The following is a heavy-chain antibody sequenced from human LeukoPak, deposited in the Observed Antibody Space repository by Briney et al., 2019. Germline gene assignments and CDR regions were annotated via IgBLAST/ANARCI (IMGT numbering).Heavy chain of an antibody. D-gene: IGHD6-13*01. J-gene: IGHJ3*02. CDR2: IYYSGST. CDR1: GGSISSGGYY. V-gene: IGHV4-31*03. Sequence: SETLSLTRTVSGGSISSGGYYWSWIRQHPGKGLEWIGYIYYSGSTYYNPSLKSRVTISVDTSKNQFSLKLSSVTAADTAVYYCAREQELDDAFDIWGQGTMVTVSS. CDR3: AREQELDDAFDI.